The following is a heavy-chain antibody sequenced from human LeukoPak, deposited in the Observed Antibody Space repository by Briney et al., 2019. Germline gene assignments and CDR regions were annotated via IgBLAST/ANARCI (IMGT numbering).Heavy chain of an antibody. CDR2: MNPNSGNT. V-gene: IGHV1-8*01. CDR3: ARHKYYYDSSGYYFGY. CDR1: GYTSTSYD. D-gene: IGHD3-22*01. Sequence: ASVKVSCKASGYTSTSYDINWVRQATGQGLEWMGWMNPNSGNTGYAQKFQGRVTMTRNTSISTAYMELSSLRSEDTAVYYCARHKYYYDSSGYYFGYWGQGTLVTVSS. J-gene: IGHJ4*02.